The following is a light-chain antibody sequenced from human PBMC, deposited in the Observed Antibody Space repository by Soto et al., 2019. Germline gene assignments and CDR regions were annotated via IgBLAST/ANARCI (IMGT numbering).Light chain of an antibody. CDR1: QGIRND. Sequence: DIQMTQSPSTLSGSVGDRVTITCRASQGIRNDLGWYQQKPGKAPKHLIYGASKLQSGVPSRFRGGGSGTNFTLTISSLQPEDVGTYYCQNYNSAPITFGQGTRLEI. J-gene: IGKJ5*01. CDR2: GAS. V-gene: IGKV1-27*01. CDR3: QNYNSAPIT.